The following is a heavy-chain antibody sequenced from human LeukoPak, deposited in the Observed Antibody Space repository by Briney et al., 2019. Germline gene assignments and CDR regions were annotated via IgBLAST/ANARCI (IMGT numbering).Heavy chain of an antibody. CDR2: IYYSGNT. CDR1: GGSLSSGGYY. V-gene: IGHV4-31*03. J-gene: IGHJ4*02. Sequence: SETLSLTCTVSGGSLSSGGYYWSWIRQHPGKGLEWIGYIYYSGNTYYNPSLKSRITISVDTSKNQFSLKLSSVTAADTAVYYCARAPLYSSGWYPYFDYWGQGTLVTVSS. D-gene: IGHD6-19*01. CDR3: ARAPLYSSGWYPYFDY.